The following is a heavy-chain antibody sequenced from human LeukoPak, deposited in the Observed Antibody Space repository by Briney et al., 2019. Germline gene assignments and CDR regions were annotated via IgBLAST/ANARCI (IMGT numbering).Heavy chain of an antibody. CDR3: AKGIVVVPAAIYMDV. D-gene: IGHD2-2*01. CDR1: GFTFSSYA. J-gene: IGHJ6*03. Sequence: GGSLRLSCAASGFTFSSYAMSWVRQASGKGLEWVSAISGSGGSTYYADSVKGRFTISRDNSKNTLYLQMNSLRAEDTAVYYCAKGIVVVPAAIYMDVWGKGTTVTVSS. V-gene: IGHV3-23*01. CDR2: ISGSGGST.